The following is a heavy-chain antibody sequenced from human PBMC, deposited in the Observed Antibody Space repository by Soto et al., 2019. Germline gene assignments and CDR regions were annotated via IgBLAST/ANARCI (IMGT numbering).Heavy chain of an antibody. J-gene: IGHJ4*02. CDR1: GFTFSNSW. CDR3: VRDLGGATTE. V-gene: IGHV3-74*01. D-gene: IGHD1-26*01. CDR2: INIDGSST. Sequence: EVQLVESGGGLVQPGGSLRLSCAASGFTFSNSWMHWVRLVPGEGLMWVSRINIDGSSTWYADSVKGRFTVSRDNAKNTLYLQMISLTAYDTAVYFCVRDLGGATTEWGQGTLVTVSS.